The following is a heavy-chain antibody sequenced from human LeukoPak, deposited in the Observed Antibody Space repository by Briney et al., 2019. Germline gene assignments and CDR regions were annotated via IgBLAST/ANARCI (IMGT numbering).Heavy chain of an antibody. CDR3: ARAVFRNWSDP. D-gene: IGHD3-3*01. V-gene: IGHV4-30-4*08. CDR1: GGSISSSSYY. CDR2: IYYSGST. Sequence: SETLSLTCTVSGGSISSSSYYWSWIRQPPGKGLEWIGYIYYSGSTYYNPSLKSRVTISVDTSKNQFSLKLSSVTAADTAVYYCARAVFRNWSDPWGQGTLVTVSS. J-gene: IGHJ5*02.